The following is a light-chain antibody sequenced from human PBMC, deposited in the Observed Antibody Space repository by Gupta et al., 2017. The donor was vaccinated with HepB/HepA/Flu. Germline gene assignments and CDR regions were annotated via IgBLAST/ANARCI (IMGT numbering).Light chain of an antibody. Sequence: DVVMTQSPLSLPVTLGQPASISCRSSQSLVYSDGNTYLSWFQQRPGQSPRRLIYKVSNRDSGVPDRFSGSGSGTDFTLKISRVEADDVGVYYCMQGTHWPLTFGGGTRWRSN. CDR2: KVS. J-gene: IGKJ4*01. CDR1: QSLVYSDGNTY. V-gene: IGKV2-30*01. CDR3: MQGTHWPLT.